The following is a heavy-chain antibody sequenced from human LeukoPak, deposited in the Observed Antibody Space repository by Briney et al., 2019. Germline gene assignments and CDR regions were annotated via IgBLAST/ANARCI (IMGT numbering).Heavy chain of an antibody. Sequence: GASVKVSCKASGYTFTGYYMHWVRQAPGQGFEWLGRINPNSGGTNYAQKFQGRVTMTSDTSISTAYMELSRLRSDDTAVYYCARDGDDYGDYVIDYWGQGTLVTVSS. CDR3: ARDGDDYGDYVIDY. V-gene: IGHV1-2*06. CDR1: GYTFTGYY. J-gene: IGHJ4*02. CDR2: INPNSGGT. D-gene: IGHD4-17*01.